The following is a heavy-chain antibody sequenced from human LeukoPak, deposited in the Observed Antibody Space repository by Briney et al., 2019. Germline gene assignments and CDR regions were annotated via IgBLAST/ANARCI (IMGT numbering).Heavy chain of an antibody. Sequence: GGSLRLSCAASGFTFSSYAMSWVHQAPGKGLEWVSAISGSGGSTYYADSVKGRFTISRDNSKNTLYLQMNSLRAEDTAVYYCAKDGGYGSGSYYSNNWFDPWGQGTLVTVSS. CDR1: GFTFSSYA. J-gene: IGHJ5*02. V-gene: IGHV3-23*01. CDR2: ISGSGGST. D-gene: IGHD3-10*01. CDR3: AKDGGYGSGSYYSNNWFDP.